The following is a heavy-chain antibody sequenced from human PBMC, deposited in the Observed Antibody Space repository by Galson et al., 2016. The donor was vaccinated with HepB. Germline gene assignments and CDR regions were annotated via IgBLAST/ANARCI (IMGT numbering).Heavy chain of an antibody. CDR2: ISSSSLYT. CDR3: ARGPCRSTNCPTSYYGMDV. Sequence: SLRLSCAASRFTFSDYYMSWIRQAPGKGLEWLSFISSSSLYTNYADSVKGRFTISRDNAKNSLYLHMNSLRAEDTAIYYCARGPCRSTNCPTSYYGMDVWGQGTTVTVSS. CDR1: RFTFSDYY. V-gene: IGHV3-11*06. D-gene: IGHD1-1*01. J-gene: IGHJ6*02.